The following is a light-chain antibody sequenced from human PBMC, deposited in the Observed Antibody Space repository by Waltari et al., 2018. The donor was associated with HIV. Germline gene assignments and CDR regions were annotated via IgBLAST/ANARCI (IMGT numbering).Light chain of an antibody. J-gene: IGLJ2*01. CDR3: QSADSSGALGV. V-gene: IGLV3-25*03. CDR2: KDN. CDR1: ALPDQF. Sequence: YELTQPPSVSVSPGPTARITCSGDALPDQFAHWYQQRPGQAPILLIFKDNKRPAGIPERFSGSSSGTTVTLTISGVQAEDEADYYCQSADSSGALGVFGGGTKLTVL.